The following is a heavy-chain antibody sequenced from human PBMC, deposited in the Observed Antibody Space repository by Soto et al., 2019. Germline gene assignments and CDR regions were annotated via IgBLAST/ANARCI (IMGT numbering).Heavy chain of an antibody. V-gene: IGHV1-2*02. CDR3: ARPRGIGVAARDPFDL. CDR2: SNPNTADT. Sequence: ASVKVSCKASGYTFTAYYMHWVRQAPGQGLEWIGWSNPNTADTKYAQKFQGRLPLTRDPSVSTAYLELTNLRSDDTAVYYCARPRGIGVAARDPFDLWDQETLLAVSS. J-gene: IGHJ3*01. CDR1: GYTFTAYY. D-gene: IGHD6-19*01.